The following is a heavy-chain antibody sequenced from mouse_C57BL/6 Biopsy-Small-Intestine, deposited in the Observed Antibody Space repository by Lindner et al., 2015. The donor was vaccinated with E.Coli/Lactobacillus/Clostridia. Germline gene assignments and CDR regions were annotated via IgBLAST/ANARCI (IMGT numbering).Heavy chain of an antibody. Sequence: VQLQESGPELVKPGASVKISCKASGYAFSNSWMNWVKQRPGKGLEWIGRISPGDGDTNYNGKFKGKATLTADKSSSTAYMQLSSLTSEDSAVYFCARRTGTNYFDHWGQGTTLTVSS. CDR3: ARRTGTNYFDH. D-gene: IGHD4-1*01. CDR1: GYAFSNSW. J-gene: IGHJ2*01. V-gene: IGHV1-82*01. CDR2: ISPGDGDT.